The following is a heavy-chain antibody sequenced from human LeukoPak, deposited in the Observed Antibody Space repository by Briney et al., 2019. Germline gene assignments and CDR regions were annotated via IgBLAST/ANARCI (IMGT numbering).Heavy chain of an antibody. CDR3: AKRGTDVDTAMVTPLDY. D-gene: IGHD5-18*01. Sequence: QPGGSLRLSCAASGFTFSSYAMSWVRQAPGKGLEWVSAISGSGGSTYYADSVKGRFTISRDNSKNTLYLQMNSLRAEDTAVYYCAKRGTDVDTAMVTPLDYWGQGTLVTVSS. V-gene: IGHV3-23*01. CDR2: ISGSGGST. CDR1: GFTFSSYA. J-gene: IGHJ4*02.